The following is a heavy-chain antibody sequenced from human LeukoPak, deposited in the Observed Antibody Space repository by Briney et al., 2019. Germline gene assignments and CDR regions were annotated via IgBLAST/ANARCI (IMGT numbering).Heavy chain of an antibody. Sequence: PSETLSLACTVSGASISSHYWSWIRQSPGKGLEWIGYISYSGITNYNPSLKSRVTISVDTSKNHFSLRLSSVTAADTAVYYCASRAHCSGGSCYGNWFDPWGQGTLVTVSS. CDR2: ISYSGIT. CDR3: ASRAHCSGGSCYGNWFDP. D-gene: IGHD2-15*01. CDR1: GASISSHY. J-gene: IGHJ5*02. V-gene: IGHV4-59*11.